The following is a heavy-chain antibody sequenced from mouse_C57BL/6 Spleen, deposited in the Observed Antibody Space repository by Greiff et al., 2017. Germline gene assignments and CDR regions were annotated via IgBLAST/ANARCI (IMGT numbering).Heavy chain of an antibody. Sequence: QVQLQQPGAELVKPGASVTLSCKASGYTFTSFWMPWVKQRPGQGLEWIGEIAPSASYTNSIPKFKGKASLTVDTSSTTAFMQLRSLTSEDSAVYYCARKITTVVPYYAMDYGGQGASVSGSS. CDR1: GYTFTSFW. J-gene: IGHJ4*01. V-gene: IGHV1-50*01. CDR2: IAPSASYT. D-gene: IGHD1-1*01. CDR3: ARKITTVVPYYAMDY.